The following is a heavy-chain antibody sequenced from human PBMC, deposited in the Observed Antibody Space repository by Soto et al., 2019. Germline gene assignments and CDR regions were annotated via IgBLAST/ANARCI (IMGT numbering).Heavy chain of an antibody. D-gene: IGHD3-22*01. CDR2: ISGSGGST. CDR3: ARDLGYYDSSGYFDY. V-gene: IGHV3-23*01. J-gene: IGHJ4*02. Sequence: QPGGSLRLSCAASGFTFSSYAMSWVRQAPGKGLEWVSAISGSGGSTYYADSVKGRFTISRDNSKNTLYLQMNSLRAEDTAVYYCARDLGYYDSSGYFDYWGQGTRVTVSS. CDR1: GFTFSSYA.